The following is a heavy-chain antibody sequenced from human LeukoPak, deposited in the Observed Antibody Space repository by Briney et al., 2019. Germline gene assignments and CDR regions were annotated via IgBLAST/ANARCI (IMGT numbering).Heavy chain of an antibody. V-gene: IGHV3-30*03. CDR2: MSYDGSSK. CDR1: GFTFSSYG. D-gene: IGHD3-10*01. Sequence: GGSLRLSCAASGFTFSSYGMHWVRQAPGKGLEWVAVMSYDGSSKYYADSVKGRFTVSRDNSKNTLNLQMNSLRVEDTAVYYCAREDGSITTNWFDPWGQGTLVTVSS. J-gene: IGHJ5*02. CDR3: AREDGSITTNWFDP.